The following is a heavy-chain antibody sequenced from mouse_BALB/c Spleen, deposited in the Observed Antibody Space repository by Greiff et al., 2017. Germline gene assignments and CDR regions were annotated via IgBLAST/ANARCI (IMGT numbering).Heavy chain of an antibody. J-gene: IGHJ2*01. CDR3: ARTGDYDYDFDY. Sequence: EVQLQQSGAELVKPGASVKLSCTASGFNIKDTYMHWVKQRPEQGLEWIGRIDPANGNTKYDPKFQGKATITADTSSNTAYLQLSSLTSEDTAVYYCARTGDYDYDFDYWGQGTTLTVSS. CDR2: IDPANGNT. D-gene: IGHD2-4*01. CDR1: GFNIKDTY. V-gene: IGHV14-3*02.